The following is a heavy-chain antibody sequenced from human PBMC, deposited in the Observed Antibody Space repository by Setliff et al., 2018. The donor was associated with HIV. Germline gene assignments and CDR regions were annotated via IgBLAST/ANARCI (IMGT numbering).Heavy chain of an antibody. D-gene: IGHD6-25*01. CDR3: ARRRLVGYSFDY. J-gene: IGHJ4*02. V-gene: IGHV4-39*01. Sequence: SETLSLTCTVSGGSVYTASYYWAWVHQPPGKGLEWIGTFYFGRTTYYNPSLESRVTLSVDTAKNQLSLKVTSVTAADTAIYYCARRRLVGYSFDYWGQGALVTVSS. CDR1: GGSVYTASYY. CDR2: FYFGRTT.